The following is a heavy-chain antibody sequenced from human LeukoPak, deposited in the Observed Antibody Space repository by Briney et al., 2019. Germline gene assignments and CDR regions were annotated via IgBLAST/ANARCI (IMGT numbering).Heavy chain of an antibody. CDR1: GFTFSSYG. CDR3: AKSHDILTGSYYFDY. V-gene: IGHV3-23*01. J-gene: IGHJ4*02. D-gene: IGHD3-9*01. CDR2: ISGSGGST. Sequence: GGSLRLSCAASGFTFSSYGMSWVRQAPGKGLEWVSAISGSGGSTYYADSVKGRFTISRDNSKNTLYLQMNSLRAEDTAVYYCAKSHDILTGSYYFDYWGQGTLVTVSS.